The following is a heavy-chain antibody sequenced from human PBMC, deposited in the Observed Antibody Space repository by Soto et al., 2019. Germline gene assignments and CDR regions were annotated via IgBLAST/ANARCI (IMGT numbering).Heavy chain of an antibody. CDR3: ARSVAVPGAHIDY. CDR2: VYYTGST. J-gene: IGHJ4*02. CDR1: GGSVSGSY. D-gene: IGHD6-19*01. V-gene: IGHV4-59*02. Sequence: SETLSLTCSVSGGSVSGSYWSWIRQSPGKGLEWLGYVYYTGSTNYSPSLRSRVSISVDTSKNEFSLRLSSVTAADTAVYFCARSVAVPGAHIDYWGQGTQVTVSS.